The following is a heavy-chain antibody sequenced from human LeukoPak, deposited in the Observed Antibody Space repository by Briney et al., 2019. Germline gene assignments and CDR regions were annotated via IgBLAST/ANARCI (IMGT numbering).Heavy chain of an antibody. CDR3: AKDGLLGYYYDSSGYYYGNYFDY. Sequence: PGRSLRLSCAASGSTFSSYGMHWVRQAPGKGLEWVAVISYDGSNKYYADSVKGRFTISRDNSKNTLYLQMNSLRAEDTAVYYCAKDGLLGYYYDSSGYYYGNYFDYWGQGTLVTVSS. V-gene: IGHV3-30*18. J-gene: IGHJ4*02. CDR2: ISYDGSNK. D-gene: IGHD3-22*01. CDR1: GSTFSSYG.